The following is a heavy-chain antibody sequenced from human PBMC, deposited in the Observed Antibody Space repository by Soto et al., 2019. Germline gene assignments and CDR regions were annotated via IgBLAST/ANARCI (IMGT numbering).Heavy chain of an antibody. J-gene: IGHJ6*02. CDR1: GGTFSSYA. CDR3: ARGGLVVPAADYYYGMDV. Sequence: QVQLVQSGAEVKKPGSSVKVSCKASGGTFSSYAISWVRQAPGQGLEWMGGIIPIFGTANYAQKFQGRVTITGDKSTSTAYMELSSLRSEDTAVYYCARGGLVVPAADYYYGMDVWGQGTTVTVSS. V-gene: IGHV1-69*06. D-gene: IGHD2-2*01. CDR2: IIPIFGTA.